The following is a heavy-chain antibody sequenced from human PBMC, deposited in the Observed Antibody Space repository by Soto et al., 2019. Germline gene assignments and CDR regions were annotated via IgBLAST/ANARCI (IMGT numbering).Heavy chain of an antibody. V-gene: IGHV4-4*07. D-gene: IGHD6-19*01. CDR1: GADINTYS. CDR3: ARDREAGYNFYYGMDV. CDR2: IYTSASI. J-gene: IGHJ6*02. Sequence: SETLSLTCSVSGADINTYSWTWIRQPAGEGLEWIGRIYTSASINYNPSLKGRVTLSVDTSTNQVSLRLASVTAADTAIYYCARDREAGYNFYYGMDVWGQGTTVTVSS.